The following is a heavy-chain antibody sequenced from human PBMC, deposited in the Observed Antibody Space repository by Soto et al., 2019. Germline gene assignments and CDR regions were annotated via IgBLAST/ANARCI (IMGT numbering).Heavy chain of an antibody. CDR3: ARGGYGSGSYYFQH. Sequence: GGSLRLSCADSGFTFSDYYMSWIRQAPGKGLEWVSYISSSGSTIYYANSVKGRITISRDNAKNSLYLQMNSLRAEDTAVYYSARGGYGSGSYYFQHWGQGTLVTVSS. J-gene: IGHJ1*01. CDR2: ISSSGSTI. D-gene: IGHD3-10*01. CDR1: GFTFSDYY. V-gene: IGHV3-11*01.